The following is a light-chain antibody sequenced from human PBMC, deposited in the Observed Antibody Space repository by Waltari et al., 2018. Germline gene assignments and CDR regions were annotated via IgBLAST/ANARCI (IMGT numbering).Light chain of an antibody. J-gene: IGLJ3*02. CDR2: DVD. V-gene: IGLV2-14*03. CDR3: SSYANSDTWV. Sequence: QSALTQPASVSGSPGQSITISCTGTSSYVGSHNHVTWYQQHPGNAPQLLISDVDTRPSGVSFRFSGSKSGNTASLTITGLQPEDEADYYCSSYANSDTWVFGGGTKLTVL. CDR1: SSYVGSHNH.